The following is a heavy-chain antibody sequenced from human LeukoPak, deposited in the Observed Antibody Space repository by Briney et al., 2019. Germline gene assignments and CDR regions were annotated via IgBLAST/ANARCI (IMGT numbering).Heavy chain of an antibody. CDR3: ARAYYRAFDI. CDR1: DGSISSSNW. Sequence: SETLSLTCAVSDGSISSSNWWSWVRQPPGKGLEWIAEISHSGTTNYNPSLKSRVTISVDKPKNQFSLKVTSVTAADTAMYYCARAYYRAFDIWGQGTMVTVSS. CDR2: ISHSGTT. V-gene: IGHV4-4*02. J-gene: IGHJ3*02. D-gene: IGHD1-26*01.